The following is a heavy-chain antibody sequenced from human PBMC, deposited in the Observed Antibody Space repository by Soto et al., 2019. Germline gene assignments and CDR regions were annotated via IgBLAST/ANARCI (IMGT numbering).Heavy chain of an antibody. J-gene: IGHJ6*02. D-gene: IGHD1-1*01. V-gene: IGHV3-23*01. CDR3: AKDLHWYGMDV. CDR2: ISSNGGRT. CDR1: GFTFGNYF. Sequence: EVQLLESGGGLVQPGESLRLSCAASGFTFGNYFMNWVRQAPGKGLEWVSDISSNGGRTHYADSVRGRFTISRDNSRNPPYLQMSSLRAEDTALYYCAKDLHWYGMDVWGQGTTVTVSS.